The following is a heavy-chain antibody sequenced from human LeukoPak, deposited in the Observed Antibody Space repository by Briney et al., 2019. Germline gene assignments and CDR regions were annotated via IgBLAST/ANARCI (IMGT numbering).Heavy chain of an antibody. J-gene: IGHJ5*02. CDR2: INHSGST. D-gene: IGHD6-6*01. CDR1: GGSFSGYY. V-gene: IGHV4-34*01. Sequence: SETLSLTCAVYGGSFSGYYWSWIRQPPEKGLEWIGEINHSGSTNYNPSLKSRVTISVDTSKNQFSLKLSSVTAADTAVYYCAVGLAARRGWLDPWGQGTLVTVSS. CDR3: AVGLAARRGWLDP.